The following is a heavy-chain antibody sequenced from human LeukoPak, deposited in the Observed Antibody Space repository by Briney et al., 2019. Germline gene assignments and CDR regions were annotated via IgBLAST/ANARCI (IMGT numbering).Heavy chain of an antibody. CDR3: ARGQSQYCSGGSCRPDY. J-gene: IGHJ4*02. Sequence: PGGSLRLSCAASGFTFSSYGMHWVRQAPGKGLEWVAFIRYDGSNKYYADSVKGRFTISRDNSKNTLYLQMNSLRAEDTAVYYCARGQSQYCSGGSCRPDYWGQGTLVTVSS. D-gene: IGHD2-15*01. V-gene: IGHV3-30*02. CDR1: GFTFSSYG. CDR2: IRYDGSNK.